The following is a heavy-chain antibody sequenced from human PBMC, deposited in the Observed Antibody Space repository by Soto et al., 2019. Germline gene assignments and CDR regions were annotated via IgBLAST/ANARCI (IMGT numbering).Heavy chain of an antibody. V-gene: IGHV3-7*05. Sequence: EVQLVESGGGLVQPGGSLRLSCVVSGFTFGRHWMSWVRHAPGKGLEWVANIKEDGSEKNTVDSLKGRFTISRDNARNSVYLQMSSLRAEDTAVYYCARVENSFGGMDVWGQGTTVIVS. CDR1: GFTFGRHW. CDR2: IKEDGSEK. CDR3: ARVENSFGGMDV. J-gene: IGHJ6*02. D-gene: IGHD3-16*01.